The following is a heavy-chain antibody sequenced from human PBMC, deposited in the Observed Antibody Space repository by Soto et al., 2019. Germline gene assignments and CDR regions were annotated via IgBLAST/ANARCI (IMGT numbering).Heavy chain of an antibody. CDR2: IIPIFGTA. D-gene: IGHD3-3*01. V-gene: IGHV1-69*12. CDR3: ARVAITIFGVALRGGMDV. Sequence: QVQLVQSGAEVKKPGSSVKVSCKASGGTFSSYAISWVRQAPGQGLEWMGGIIPIFGTANYAQKFQGRVMITADESTSTAYMELSSLRSEDTAVYYCARVAITIFGVALRGGMDVWGQGTTVTVSS. J-gene: IGHJ6*02. CDR1: GGTFSSYA.